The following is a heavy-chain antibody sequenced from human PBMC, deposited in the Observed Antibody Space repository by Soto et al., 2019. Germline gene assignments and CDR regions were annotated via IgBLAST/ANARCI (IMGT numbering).Heavy chain of an antibody. Sequence: EVQLVESGGGLVQPGRSLRLSCAASGFTFDDYAMHWVRQVPGKGQEWVSGINWNSGSIGYGDSMKGRFAISGDNAKNPVQLQMNRLSGEDTAFYYCVKDESINWYSGHFRHWRQGTLVTVSS. CDR2: INWNSGSI. V-gene: IGHV3-9*01. CDR1: GFTFDDYA. D-gene: IGHD6-13*01. J-gene: IGHJ1*01. CDR3: VKDESINWYSGHFRH.